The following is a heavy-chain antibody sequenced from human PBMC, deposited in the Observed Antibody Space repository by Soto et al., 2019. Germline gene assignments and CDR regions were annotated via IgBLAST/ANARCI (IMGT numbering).Heavy chain of an antibody. V-gene: IGHV1-18*01. Sequence: GASVKVSCKASGYTFTSYGISWVRQAPGQGLEWMGWISAYNGNTNYAQKLQGRVTMTTDTSTSTAYMELRSLRSDDTAVYYCARDTDSLRFTIFGVVIPPGRYWGQGTLVTVSS. CDR3: ARDTDSLRFTIFGVVIPPGRY. J-gene: IGHJ4*02. CDR2: ISAYNGNT. D-gene: IGHD3-3*01. CDR1: GYTFTSYG.